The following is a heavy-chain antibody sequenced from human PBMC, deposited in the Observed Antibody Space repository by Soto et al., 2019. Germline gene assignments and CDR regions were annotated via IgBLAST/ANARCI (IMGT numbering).Heavy chain of an antibody. CDR2: IWYDGSNT. CDR1: GFTFSSYG. D-gene: IGHD3-10*01. Sequence: QVQLVESGGGVVQPGRSLRLSCAASGFTFSSYGMHWVRQAPGKGLEWVAVIWYDGSNTHFADSVKGRFTISRDNSKNTLYLQMNSLRAEDTAVYYCARDFYGSGSYYGRMDVWGQGTTVTVSS. CDR3: ARDFYGSGSYYGRMDV. J-gene: IGHJ6*02. V-gene: IGHV3-33*01.